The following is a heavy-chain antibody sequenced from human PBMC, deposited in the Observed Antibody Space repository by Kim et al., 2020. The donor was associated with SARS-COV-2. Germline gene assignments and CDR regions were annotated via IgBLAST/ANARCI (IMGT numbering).Heavy chain of an antibody. J-gene: IGHJ4*02. Sequence: GGSLRLSCAASGFTFSSYAMSWVRQAPGKGLEWVSAISGSGGSTYYADSVKGRFTISRDNSKNTLYLQMNSLRAEDTAVYYCTINSKLYDSSGYLSADYFDYWGQGTLVTVSS. CDR2: ISGSGGST. CDR3: TINSKLYDSSGYLSADYFDY. V-gene: IGHV3-23*01. D-gene: IGHD3-22*01. CDR1: GFTFSSYA.